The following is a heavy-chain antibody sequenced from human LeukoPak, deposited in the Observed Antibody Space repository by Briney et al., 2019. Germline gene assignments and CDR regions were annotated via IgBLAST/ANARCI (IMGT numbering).Heavy chain of an antibody. CDR2: IHYSGST. CDR1: GGSVSSGSYY. CDR3: ARLPTGYPNWFDT. Sequence: SETLSLTCTVSGGSVSSGSYYWSWIRQPPGKGLEWIAAIHYSGSTYYNPSLMSRVTISVDTSKNQFSLKLSSLTATDTAVYYCARLPTGYPNWFDTWGQGTLVTVSS. J-gene: IGHJ5*02. V-gene: IGHV4-39*01. D-gene: IGHD3-9*01.